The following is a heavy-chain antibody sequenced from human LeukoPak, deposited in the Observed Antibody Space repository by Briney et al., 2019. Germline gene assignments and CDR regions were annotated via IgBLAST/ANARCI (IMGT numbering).Heavy chain of an antibody. D-gene: IGHD3-22*01. Sequence: QPGRSLRLSCAASGFTFSSYGMHWVRQAPGKGLEWVAVIWYDGSNKYYADSVKGRFTIFRDNSKNTLYLQMNSLRAEDTAVYYCARERVVAMTYGMDVWGQGTTVTVSS. V-gene: IGHV3-33*01. CDR2: IWYDGSNK. CDR3: ARERVVAMTYGMDV. CDR1: GFTFSSYG. J-gene: IGHJ6*02.